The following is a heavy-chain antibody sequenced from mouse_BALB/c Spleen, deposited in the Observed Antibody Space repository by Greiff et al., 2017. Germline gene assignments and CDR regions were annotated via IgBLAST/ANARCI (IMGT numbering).Heavy chain of an antibody. Sequence: EVMLVESGGDLVKPGGSLKLSCAASGFTFSSYGMSWVRQTPDKRLEWVATISSGGSYTYYPDSVKGRFTISRDNAKNTLYLQMSSLKSEDTAMYYCARHGGHDYFDYWGQGTTLTVSS. CDR2: ISSGGSYT. CDR3: ARHGGHDYFDY. CDR1: GFTFSSYG. J-gene: IGHJ2*01. V-gene: IGHV5-6*01. D-gene: IGHD2-13*01.